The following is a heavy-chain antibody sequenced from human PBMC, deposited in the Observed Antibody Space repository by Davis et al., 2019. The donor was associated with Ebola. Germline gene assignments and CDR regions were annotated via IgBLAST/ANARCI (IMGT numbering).Heavy chain of an antibody. J-gene: IGHJ4*02. V-gene: IGHV4-39*07. Sequence: MPSETLSLTCTVSGGSISSSSYYWGWIRQHPGKGLEWIGSIYYSGSTNYNPSLKSRVTISVDTSKNQFSLKLSSVTAADTAVYYCARGVRWFGELSALDYWGQGTLVTVSS. D-gene: IGHD3-10*01. CDR3: ARGVRWFGELSALDY. CDR2: IYYSGST. CDR1: GGSISSSSYY.